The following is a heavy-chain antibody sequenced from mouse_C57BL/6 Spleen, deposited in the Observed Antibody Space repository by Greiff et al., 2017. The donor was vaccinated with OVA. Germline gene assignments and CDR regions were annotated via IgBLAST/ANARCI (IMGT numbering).Heavy chain of an antibody. V-gene: IGHV1-52*01. CDR2: IDPSDSET. Sequence: VQLQQPGAELVRPGSSLKLSCTASGYTFTSYWMHWVKQRPIQGLEWIGNIDPSDSETHYNQKFKDKATLTVDKSNSTAYMQLSSLTSEDSAVYYCARGTAQATWFAYWGQGTLVTVSA. CDR3: ARGTAQATWFAY. J-gene: IGHJ3*01. D-gene: IGHD3-2*02. CDR1: GYTFTSYW.